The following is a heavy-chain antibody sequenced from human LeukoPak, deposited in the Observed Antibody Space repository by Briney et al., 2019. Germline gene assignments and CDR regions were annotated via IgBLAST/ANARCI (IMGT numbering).Heavy chain of an antibody. CDR3: ARLEIAVAVHFDY. J-gene: IGHJ4*02. D-gene: IGHD6-19*01. CDR1: GGSISSNSYY. CDR2: IYHSGST. Sequence: SETLSLTCTVSGGSISSNSYYWGWIRQPPGKGLEWIGSIYHSGSTYYNPSLKSRVTISVDTSKNQFSLKLSSVTAADTAVYYCARLEIAVAVHFDYWGQGTLVTVSS. V-gene: IGHV4-39*01.